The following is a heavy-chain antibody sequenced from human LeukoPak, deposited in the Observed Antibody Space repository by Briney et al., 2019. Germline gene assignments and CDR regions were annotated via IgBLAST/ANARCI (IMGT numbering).Heavy chain of an antibody. D-gene: IGHD6-13*01. CDR1: GFTFSSFS. CDR2: ISWNSGSI. V-gene: IGHV3-9*01. CDR3: AKVGDRSSSFAEYFQH. J-gene: IGHJ1*01. Sequence: GGSLRLSCAGSGFTFSSFSMNWVRQAPGKGLEWVSGISWNSGSIGYADSVKGRFTISRDNAKNSLYLQMNSLRAEDTALYYCAKVGDRSSSFAEYFQHWGQGTLVTVSS.